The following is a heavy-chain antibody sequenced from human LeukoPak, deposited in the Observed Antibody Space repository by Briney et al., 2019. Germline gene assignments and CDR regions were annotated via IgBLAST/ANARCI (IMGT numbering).Heavy chain of an antibody. CDR1: GGSISSYF. CDR3: ARGESSGSNWFDP. D-gene: IGHD3-22*01. CDR2: IYYSGSS. J-gene: IGHJ5*02. V-gene: IGHV4-59*01. Sequence: SETLSLTCTVSGGSISSYFWNWIRQPPGRGLEWIGYIYYSGSSNYNPSLKSRVTLSVNTSKNQFSLKVSSVTAADTAVYYCARGESSGSNWFDPWGQGTLVTVSS.